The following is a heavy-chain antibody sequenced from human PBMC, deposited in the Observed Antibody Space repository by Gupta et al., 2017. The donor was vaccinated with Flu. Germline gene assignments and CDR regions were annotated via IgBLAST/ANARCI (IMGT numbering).Heavy chain of an antibody. D-gene: IGHD4-17*01. CDR2: ISGSGGSA. V-gene: IGHV3-23*01. CDR3: AMDYPNFDY. J-gene: IGHJ4*02. Sequence: MSWVRQAPGKGLEWVSAISGSGGSAYYADSVKGRFTISRDNSKNTLYLQMNSLRAEDTAVYYCAMDYPNFDYWGQGTLVTVSS.